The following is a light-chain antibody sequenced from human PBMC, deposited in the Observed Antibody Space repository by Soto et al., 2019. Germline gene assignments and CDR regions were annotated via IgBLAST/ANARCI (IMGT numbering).Light chain of an antibody. J-gene: IGKJ1*01. CDR1: QSISSW. Sequence: QVTQVPSYLSGSVGDRVTITCGASQSISSWLAWYQQKPGKAPKLLIYKASTLKSGVPSRLSGSGYGTEFTLTISSMQNDDFATYYCQHYNSYSEAFGHGTKVDIK. V-gene: IGKV1-5*03. CDR2: KAS. CDR3: QHYNSYSEA.